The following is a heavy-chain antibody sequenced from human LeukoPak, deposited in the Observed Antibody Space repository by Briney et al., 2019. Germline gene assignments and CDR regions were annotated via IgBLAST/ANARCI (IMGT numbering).Heavy chain of an antibody. Sequence: PGGSLRLSCAASGFTFSSYWMSWVRQAPGKGLEWVANIKQDGSEKYYVDSVKGRFTISRDNAKNSLYLQMNSLRAEDTAVYYCARDMGDIVVVPAAIGEMYNWFDPWGQGTLVTVSS. CDR1: GFTFSSYW. D-gene: IGHD2-2*01. V-gene: IGHV3-7*01. J-gene: IGHJ5*02. CDR2: IKQDGSEK. CDR3: ARDMGDIVVVPAAIGEMYNWFDP.